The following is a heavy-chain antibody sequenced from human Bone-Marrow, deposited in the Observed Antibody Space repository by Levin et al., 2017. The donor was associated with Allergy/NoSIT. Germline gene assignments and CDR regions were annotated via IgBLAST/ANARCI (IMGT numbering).Heavy chain of an antibody. CDR2: IKQDGSEK. CDR1: GFTFSSYW. D-gene: IGHD6-13*01. V-gene: IGHV3-7*02. J-gene: IGHJ4*02. CDR3: ASVSRSRWDQDY. Sequence: GESLKISCIASGFTFSSYWMSWVRQAPGKGLEWVAAIKQDGSEKSYVDSVKGRFAISRENAKNSLYLQMSSLRAEDTAVYYCASVSRSRWDQDYWGQGTLVTVSP.